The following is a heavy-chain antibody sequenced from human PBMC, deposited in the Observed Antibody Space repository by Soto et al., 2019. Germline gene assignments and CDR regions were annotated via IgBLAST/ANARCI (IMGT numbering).Heavy chain of an antibody. CDR3: AAISSGYYRVFDY. Sequence: SVKVSFKASGATFTSSTVNWVRQARGQPPEWIGWILVGSGQTNYAQKFQGRVAITRDMSTYTAYLELNSLRSDDTAVYYCAAISSGYYRVFDYWGQGTPVTVSS. CDR1: GATFTSST. J-gene: IGHJ4*02. V-gene: IGHV1-58*01. D-gene: IGHD3-22*01. CDR2: ILVGSGQT.